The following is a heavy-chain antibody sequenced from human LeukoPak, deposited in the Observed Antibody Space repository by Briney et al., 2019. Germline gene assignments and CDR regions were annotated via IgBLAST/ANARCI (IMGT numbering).Heavy chain of an antibody. Sequence: ASVKVSCDASGYSFSDYYMHWVRQAPGQGLEWMGWVNPNSGDTNYAQKFQGRVTMTVDTSITTAYMDLSGLTSDDTAVYYCARDFVRIRLRRVVIVEDWFDPWGQGTLVTVSS. J-gene: IGHJ5*02. CDR3: ARDFVRIRLRRVVIVEDWFDP. D-gene: IGHD2-2*01. CDR1: GYSFSDYY. V-gene: IGHV1-2*02. CDR2: VNPNSGDT.